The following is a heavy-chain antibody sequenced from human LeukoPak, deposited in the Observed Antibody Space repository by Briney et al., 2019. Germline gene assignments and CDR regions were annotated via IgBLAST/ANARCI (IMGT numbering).Heavy chain of an antibody. V-gene: IGHV1-2*02. D-gene: IGHD3-16*02. J-gene: IGHJ4*02. CDR1: GYTFTGYC. CDR2: INPNSGGT. Sequence: ASVKVSCKASGYTFTGYCMHWVRQAPGQGLEWMGWINPNSGGTNYAQKFQGRVTMTRDTSISTAYMELSRLRSDDTAVYYCARGPPTFGGVIVPHDYWGQGTLVTVSS. CDR3: ARGPPTFGGVIVPHDY.